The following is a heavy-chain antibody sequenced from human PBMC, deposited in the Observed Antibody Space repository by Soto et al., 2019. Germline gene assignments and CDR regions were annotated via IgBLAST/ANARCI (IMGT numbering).Heavy chain of an antibody. CDR2: ISWNSGSI. J-gene: IGHJ4*02. CDR1: GFTFDDYA. CDR3: AGVSGLSDY. D-gene: IGHD3-16*01. V-gene: IGHV3-9*01. Sequence: ESGGGLVQPGRSLRLSCAASGFTFDDYAMHWVRQAPGKGLAWVSGISWNSGSIGYADSVKGRFTISRDNAKNSLYLQMNSLRAEDTALYYCAGVSGLSDYWGQGTLVTVSS.